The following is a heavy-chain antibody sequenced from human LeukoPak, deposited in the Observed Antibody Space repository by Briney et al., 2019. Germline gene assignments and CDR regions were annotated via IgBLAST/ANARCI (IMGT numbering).Heavy chain of an antibody. D-gene: IGHD3-9*01. J-gene: IGHJ5*02. CDR3: AKDRFNPYFDWLLPAVGNNWFDP. V-gene: IGHV3-23*01. CDR1: GFTVSSTY. Sequence: PGGSLRLSCAASGFTVSSTYISWVRQAPGKGLEWVSAISGSGGSTYYADSVKGRFTISRDNSKNTLYLQMNSLRAEDTAVYYCAKDRFNPYFDWLLPAVGNNWFDPWGQGTLVTVSS. CDR2: ISGSGGST.